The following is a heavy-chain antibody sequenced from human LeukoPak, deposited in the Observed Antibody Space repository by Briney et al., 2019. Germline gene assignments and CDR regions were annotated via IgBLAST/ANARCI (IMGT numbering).Heavy chain of an antibody. CDR3: VRRDNTGWNYFDY. CDR2: TYYKGST. V-gene: IGHV4-59*08. CDR1: GGSINSHY. J-gene: IGHJ4*02. D-gene: IGHD6-19*01. Sequence: PSETLSLTCTVSGGSINSHYWSWIRQPPGKGLEWIGDTYYKGSTNYNPSLKSRVTISVDTSKNHLSLKLTSVLAADTAIYYCVRRDNTGWNYFDYWGQGILVTVSS.